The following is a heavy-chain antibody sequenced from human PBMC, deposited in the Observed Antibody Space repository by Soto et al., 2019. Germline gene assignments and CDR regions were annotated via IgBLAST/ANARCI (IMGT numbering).Heavy chain of an antibody. V-gene: IGHV1-3*01. Sequence: XSVKVSCKASVYIFTNYAMNWLRQAPGQSLEWMGWINPGNGNTKYSQKFEGRVSITRDTSATTVHMELSGLRSEDTALYYCAKEGGPWGQGTQVTVSS. CDR3: AKEGGP. D-gene: IGHD3-16*01. J-gene: IGHJ5*02. CDR1: VYIFTNYA. CDR2: INPGNGNT.